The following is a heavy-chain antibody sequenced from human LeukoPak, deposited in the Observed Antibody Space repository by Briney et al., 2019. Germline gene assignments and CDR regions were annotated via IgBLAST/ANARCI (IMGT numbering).Heavy chain of an antibody. V-gene: IGHV3-15*01. CDR3: TTDVTVAGIALFDY. D-gene: IGHD6-19*01. J-gene: IGHJ4*02. Sequence: GGSLRLSCGASGFTFSRYSMNWVRQAPGKGLEWVGRIKSKTDGGTTDYGAPVKGRFTISRDDSKTTFYLQMSSLKTEDTAVYYCTTDVTVAGIALFDYWGQGTLVTVSS. CDR1: GFTFSRYS. CDR2: IKSKTDGGTT.